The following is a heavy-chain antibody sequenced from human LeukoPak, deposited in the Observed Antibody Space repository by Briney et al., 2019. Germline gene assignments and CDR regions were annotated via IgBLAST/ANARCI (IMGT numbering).Heavy chain of an antibody. CDR3: AKSSGGFGELNLVRYHYMDV. D-gene: IGHD3-10*01. J-gene: IGHJ6*03. V-gene: IGHV3-30*02. CDR2: IRYDGSNK. Sequence: GGSLRLSCAASGFTFSSHGMHWVRQAPGKGLEWVAFIRYDGSNKKYAGSVKGRFTISRDNSKNTLYLQMNSLRAEDTAVYHCAKSSGGFGELNLVRYHYMDVWGKGTTVTISS. CDR1: GFTFSSHG.